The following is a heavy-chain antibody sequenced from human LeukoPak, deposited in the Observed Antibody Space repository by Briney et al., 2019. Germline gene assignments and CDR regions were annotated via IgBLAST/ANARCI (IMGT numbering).Heavy chain of an antibody. Sequence: KPSETLSLTCTVSGGSISSSSYYWGWIRQPPGKGLEWIGTIYYSGTTYYNPSLKSRVTISADTSKYHFSLKLSSVTAADTAVYYCARPGHSYYYMDVWGKGTTVTVSS. CDR3: ARPGHSYYYMDV. CDR1: GGSISSSSYY. D-gene: IGHD1-1*01. CDR2: IYYSGTT. V-gene: IGHV4-39*02. J-gene: IGHJ6*03.